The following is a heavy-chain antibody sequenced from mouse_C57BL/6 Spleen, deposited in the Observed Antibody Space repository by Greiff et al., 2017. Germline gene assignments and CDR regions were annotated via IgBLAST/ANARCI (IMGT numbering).Heavy chain of an antibody. D-gene: IGHD2-3*01. J-gene: IGHJ4*01. Sequence: QVQLQQSGAELVKPGASVKLSCKASGYTFTSYWMHWVKQRPGQGLEWIGMIHPNSGSTNYNEKFKSKATLTVDKSSSTAYMQLSSLTSEDSAVYYCARYGIYDGYSYYYAMDYWGQGTSVTVSS. CDR3: ARYGIYDGYSYYYAMDY. V-gene: IGHV1-64*01. CDR1: GYTFTSYW. CDR2: IHPNSGST.